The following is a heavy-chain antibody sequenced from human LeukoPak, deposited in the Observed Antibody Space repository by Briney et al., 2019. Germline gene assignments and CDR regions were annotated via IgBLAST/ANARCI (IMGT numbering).Heavy chain of an antibody. Sequence: PSETLSLTCTVSGGSISSSSYYWGWIRQPPGKGLEWIGSIYYSGSTYYNPSLKSRVTISVDTSKNQFSLKLSSVTAADTAVNYCARVRGRWLQAPYYYYYYYMDVWGKGTTVTVSS. CDR1: GGSISSSSYY. J-gene: IGHJ6*03. V-gene: IGHV4-39*01. D-gene: IGHD5-24*01. CDR3: ARVRGRWLQAPYYYYYYYMDV. CDR2: IYYSGST.